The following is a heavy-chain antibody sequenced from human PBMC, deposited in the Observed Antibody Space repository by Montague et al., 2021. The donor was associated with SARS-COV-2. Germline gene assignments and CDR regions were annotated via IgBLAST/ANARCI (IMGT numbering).Heavy chain of an antibody. D-gene: IGHD3-22*01. V-gene: IGHV3-43*02. CDR1: GFTFDDYA. CDR3: AKDIVRDYYDSSGYYGGSVDY. Sequence: SLRLSCAASGFTFDDYAMHWVRQAPGKGLEWVSLISGDGGSTYYADSVKGRFTISGDNSKNSLYLQMNSLRTEDTALYYCAKDIVRDYYDSSGYYGGSVDYWGQGTLVTVSS. J-gene: IGHJ4*02. CDR2: ISGDGGST.